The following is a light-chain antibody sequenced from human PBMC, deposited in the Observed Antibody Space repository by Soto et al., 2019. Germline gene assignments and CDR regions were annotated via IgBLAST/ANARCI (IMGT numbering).Light chain of an antibody. CDR2: DAS. Sequence: DTVMTQSPATLSVSPGERATLSCRASEGVGSNLAWYQQKPGQAPRLLIYDASTTAAGIPGRFSGSGSGTEFTLTISSLQADDSAVYLCQMFTCSSSFGSGTRLEI. CDR3: QMFTCSSS. CDR1: EGVGSN. J-gene: IGKJ5*01. V-gene: IGKV3-15*01.